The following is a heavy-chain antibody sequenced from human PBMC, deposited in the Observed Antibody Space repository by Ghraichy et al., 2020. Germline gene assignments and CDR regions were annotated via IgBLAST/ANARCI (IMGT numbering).Heavy chain of an antibody. CDR3: ARDRIAVAASTYYYYGMYV. J-gene: IGHJ6*02. V-gene: IGHV3-53*01. Sequence: GGSLRLSCAASGFTVSSNYMSWVRQAPGKGLEWVSVIYSGGSTYYADSVKGRFTISRDNSKNTLYLQMNSLRAEDTAVYYCARDRIAVAASTYYYYGMYVWGQGTTVTVSS. CDR1: GFTVSSNY. D-gene: IGHD6-19*01. CDR2: IYSGGST.